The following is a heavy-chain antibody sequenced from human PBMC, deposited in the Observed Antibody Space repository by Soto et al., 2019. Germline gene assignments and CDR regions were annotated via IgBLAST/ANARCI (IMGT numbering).Heavy chain of an antibody. Sequence: ASVKVSCKASCYTFTSYGISWVRQAPGQGLEWMGWISAYNGNTNYAQKLQGRVTMTTDTSTSTAYMELRSLRSDDTAVYYCAIDLLYYSNYHYYHYGMDVWGQGTTVTVSS. V-gene: IGHV1-18*01. CDR2: ISAYNGNT. J-gene: IGHJ6*02. CDR3: AIDLLYYSNYHYYHYGMDV. CDR1: CYTFTSYG. D-gene: IGHD4-4*01.